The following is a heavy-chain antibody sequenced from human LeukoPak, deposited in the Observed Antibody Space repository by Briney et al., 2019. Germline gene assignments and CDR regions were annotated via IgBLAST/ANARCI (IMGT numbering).Heavy chain of an antibody. CDR3: AREDIVATMKALDY. J-gene: IGHJ4*02. V-gene: IGHV3-30-3*01. Sequence: GGSLRLSCAASGFTFSSYAMHWVRQAPGKGLEWVAVISYDGSNKYYADSVKGRFTISRDNSKNTLYLQMNSLRAEDTAVYYCAREDIVATMKALDYWGQGTLVTVSS. CDR2: ISYDGSNK. CDR1: GFTFSSYA. D-gene: IGHD5-12*01.